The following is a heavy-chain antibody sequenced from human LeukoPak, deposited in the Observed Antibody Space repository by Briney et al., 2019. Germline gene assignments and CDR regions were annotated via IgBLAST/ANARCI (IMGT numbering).Heavy chain of an antibody. D-gene: IGHD2-2*01. CDR2: ISASGGT. Sequence: GGSLRLSCAASGFTFSNYDMSWVRQAPGKGLEWVSVISASGGTDYADSVKGRFTISRDNSKNTLYLQMNSLRAEDTAVYYCAKDIIQPGHYLDSWGQGSLVTVSS. J-gene: IGHJ4*02. CDR1: GFTFSNYD. CDR3: AKDIIQPGHYLDS. V-gene: IGHV3-23*01.